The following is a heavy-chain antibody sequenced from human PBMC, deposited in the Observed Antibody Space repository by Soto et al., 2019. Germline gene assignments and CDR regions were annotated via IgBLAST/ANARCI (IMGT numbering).Heavy chain of an antibody. Sequence: HPGGSLRLSCAAPGFTFSIYALHWVRQAPGKGLEWVAVMSPNGNNQYYADSVKGRFTISRDTSKSTLYLQMTSLRPDDTAVYYCATGANFYYGTSRYWGQGTLVTVSS. CDR1: GFTFSIYA. J-gene: IGHJ4*02. V-gene: IGHV3-30-3*01. D-gene: IGHD3-10*01. CDR2: MSPNGNNQ. CDR3: ATGANFYYGTSRY.